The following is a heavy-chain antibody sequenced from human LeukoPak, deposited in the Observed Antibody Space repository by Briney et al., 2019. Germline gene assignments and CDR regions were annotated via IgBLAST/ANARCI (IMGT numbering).Heavy chain of an antibody. CDR1: GGSVTSNH. CDR3: ATTPPGY. CDR2: VYASGST. Sequence: SETLSLTCTVSGGSVTSNHWSWTRQPPGKGLEWIGYVYASGSTKYNPSLESRVTISVDMSKNLFSLRLTSVTAADTAVYYCATTPPGYWGQGTLVTVSS. J-gene: IGHJ4*02. D-gene: IGHD2-2*01. V-gene: IGHV4-59*02.